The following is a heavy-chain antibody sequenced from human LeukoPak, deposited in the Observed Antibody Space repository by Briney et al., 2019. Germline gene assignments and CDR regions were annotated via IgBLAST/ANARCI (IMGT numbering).Heavy chain of an antibody. CDR2: INHSGSS. Sequence: PSETLSLTCAVYGGSFSGYYWSWIRQPPGKGLEWIGEINHSGSSNYNPSLKSRVTISLDTSKNQFSLNLSSVTAADTAGYYCAREGYCSGTSCYNFNYWGQGTLVTVSS. CDR1: GGSFSGYY. J-gene: IGHJ4*02. V-gene: IGHV4-34*01. CDR3: AREGYCSGTSCYNFNY. D-gene: IGHD2-2*02.